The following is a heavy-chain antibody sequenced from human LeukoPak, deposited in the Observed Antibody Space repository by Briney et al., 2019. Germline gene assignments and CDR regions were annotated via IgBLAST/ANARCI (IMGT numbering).Heavy chain of an antibody. V-gene: IGHV3-30*02. CDR3: AKGPSNIVVVPAATDDAFDI. J-gene: IGHJ3*02. D-gene: IGHD2-2*01. CDR2: IRYDGSNK. Sequence: GGSPRLSCAASGFTFSSYGMHWVRQAPGKGLEWVAFIRYDGSNKYYADSVKGRFTISRDNSKNTLYLQMNSLRAEDTAVYYCAKGPSNIVVVPAATDDAFDIWGQGTMITVSS. CDR1: GFTFSSYG.